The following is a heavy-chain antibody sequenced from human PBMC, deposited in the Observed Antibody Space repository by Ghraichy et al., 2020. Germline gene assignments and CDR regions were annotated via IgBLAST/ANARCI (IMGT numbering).Heavy chain of an antibody. CDR3: AKDLFSGGLLPLDY. CDR2: IRYDGSNK. V-gene: IGHV3-30*02. CDR1: GFTFSSYG. J-gene: IGHJ4*02. D-gene: IGHD2-15*01. Sequence: TCAASGFTFSSYGMHWVRQAPGKGLEWVAFIRYDGSNKYYADSVKGRFTISRDNSKNTLYLQMNSLRAEDTAVYYCAKDLFSGGLLPLDYWGQGTLVTVSS.